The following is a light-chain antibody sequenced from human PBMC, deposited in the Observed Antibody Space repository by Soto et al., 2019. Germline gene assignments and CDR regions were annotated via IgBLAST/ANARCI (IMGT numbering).Light chain of an antibody. CDR1: QSLVHSDGSTY. J-gene: IGKJ2*01. Sequence: DIVMTQTPLSSPVALGQPASISCRSSQSLVHSDGSTYLSWLHQRPGQPPRLLIYKISDRLSGVPDRFSGSGAGTDFTLKISRVAAEDVGVYYCMQATQFPTFGQGTKLEI. V-gene: IGKV2-24*01. CDR3: MQATQFPT. CDR2: KIS.